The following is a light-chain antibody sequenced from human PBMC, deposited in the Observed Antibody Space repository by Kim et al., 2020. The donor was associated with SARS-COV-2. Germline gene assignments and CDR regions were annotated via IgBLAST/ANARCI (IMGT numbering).Light chain of an antibody. V-gene: IGKV1-5*01. CDR1: QSISSW. Sequence: SVGDRATITCRASQSISSWLAWYQQKPGKAPNLLIYDASSLGSGVPSRFSGSGSGTEFTLTISSLQPDDFATYYCQQYSSSSPWTFGQGTKVDIK. CDR2: DAS. CDR3: QQYSSSSPWT. J-gene: IGKJ1*01.